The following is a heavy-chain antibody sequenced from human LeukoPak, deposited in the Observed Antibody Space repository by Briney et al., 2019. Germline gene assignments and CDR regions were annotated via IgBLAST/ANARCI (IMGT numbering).Heavy chain of an antibody. CDR1: GGSISSSSYY. V-gene: IGHV4-39*01. D-gene: IGHD3-22*01. CDR2: IYYSGST. Sequence: SETLSLTCTVSGGSISSSSYYWGWIRQPAGTGLECIGSIYYSGSTYYNPSLKSRVTISVDTSKNQFSLKLSSVTAADTAVYYCARLGLDSSGYYYFDYWGQGTLVTVSS. CDR3: ARLGLDSSGYYYFDY. J-gene: IGHJ4*02.